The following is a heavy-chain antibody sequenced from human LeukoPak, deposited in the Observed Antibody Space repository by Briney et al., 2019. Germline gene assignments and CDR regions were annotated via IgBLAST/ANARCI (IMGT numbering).Heavy chain of an antibody. CDR2: INPNSGGT. J-gene: IGHJ4*02. CDR1: GYTFTGYY. CDR3: ARVNMYDFWSGYYTGMRKYFDY. V-gene: IGHV1-2*02. Sequence: ASVKVSCKASGYTFTGYYMHWVRQAPGQGLGWMGWINPNSGGTNYAQKFQGRVTMTRDTSISIAYMELSRLRSDDTAVYYCARVNMYDFWSGYYTGMRKYFDYWGQGTLVTVSS. D-gene: IGHD3-3*01.